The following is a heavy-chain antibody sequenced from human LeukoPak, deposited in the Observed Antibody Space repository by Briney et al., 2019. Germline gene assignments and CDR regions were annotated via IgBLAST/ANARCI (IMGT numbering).Heavy chain of an antibody. D-gene: IGHD6-19*01. CDR1: GGSMRSYY. J-gene: IGHJ4*02. CDR2: VYYSGTA. V-gene: IGHV4-59*08. Sequence: SETLSLTCTVSGGSMRSYYWSWIRQPPGKGLELIGYVYYSGTANYNPSLESRVTILVDTSKNQFSLNLSSVTAADTAVYYCARTKSGWYYSNYWGQGTLVSVSS. CDR3: ARTKSGWYYSNY.